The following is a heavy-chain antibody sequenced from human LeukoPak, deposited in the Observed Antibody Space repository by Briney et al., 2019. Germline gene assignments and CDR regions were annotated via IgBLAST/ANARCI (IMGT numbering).Heavy chain of an antibody. CDR2: IYYSGST. J-gene: IGHJ3*02. CDR1: GGSISSGDYY. D-gene: IGHD3-3*01. CDR3: ARAPPQLGYDFWSGYSGPGAFDI. Sequence: SQTLSLTCTVSGGSISSGDYYWSWIRQPPGKGLEWIGYIYYSGSTNYNPSLKSRVTISVDTSKNQFSLKLSSVTAADTAVYYCARAPPQLGYDFWSGYSGPGAFDIWGQGTMVTVSS. V-gene: IGHV4-61*08.